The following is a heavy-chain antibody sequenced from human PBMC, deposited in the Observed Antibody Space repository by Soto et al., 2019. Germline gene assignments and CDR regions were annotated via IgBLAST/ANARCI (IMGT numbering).Heavy chain of an antibody. D-gene: IGHD1-1*01. CDR2: ISSSGSDT. J-gene: IGHJ5*02. CDR3: AKDPGNNWSGLFDP. CDR1: GFTLDDYA. V-gene: IGHV3-23*01. Sequence: PGRSLRLSCVTSGFTLDDYAITWLRQAPGKGLEWVCSISSSGSDTRCAGSVKGRFTISRDNSQSTVYLQMNSLRDEDTAVYYCAKDPGNNWSGLFDPWGQGTLVTVSS.